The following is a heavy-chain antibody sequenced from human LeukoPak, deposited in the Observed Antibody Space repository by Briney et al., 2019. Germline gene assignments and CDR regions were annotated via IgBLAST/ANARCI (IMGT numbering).Heavy chain of an antibody. D-gene: IGHD6-13*01. CDR3: ARRVAAAAAGPGYFDY. CDR2: ITYSGNA. J-gene: IGHJ4*02. V-gene: IGHV4-39*01. Sequence: PSETLSLTCTVSGGSISRSGYYWGWIRQPPGKGLEWLGSITYSGNAYYYLSLKSRVTISVDTSKNQFSLKLSSVTAADTAVYYCARRVAAAAAGPGYFDYWGQGTLVTVSS. CDR1: GGSISRSGYY.